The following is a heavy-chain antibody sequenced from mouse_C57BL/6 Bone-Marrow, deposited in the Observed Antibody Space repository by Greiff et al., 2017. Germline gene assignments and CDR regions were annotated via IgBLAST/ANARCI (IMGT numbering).Heavy chain of an antibody. CDR1: GYTFTSYW. CDR3: ARFAGSNYSYWYFDV. D-gene: IGHD2-5*01. J-gene: IGHJ1*03. V-gene: IGHV1-55*01. CDR2: IYPGSGST. Sequence: QVQLQQPGAELVKPGASVKMSCKASGYTFTSYWITWVKQRPGQGLEWIGDIYPGSGSTNYNEKFKSKATLTVDTSSSTAYMQLSSLTSEDSAVYSFARFAGSNYSYWYFDVWGTGTTVSVSS.